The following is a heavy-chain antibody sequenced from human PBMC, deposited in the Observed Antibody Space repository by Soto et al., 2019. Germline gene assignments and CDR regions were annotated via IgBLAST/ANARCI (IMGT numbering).Heavy chain of an antibody. CDR2: IYYSGST. J-gene: IGHJ6*03. Sequence: SETLSLTCTVSGGSISSYYWSWIRQPPGKGLEWIGYIYYSGSTNYNPSLKSRVTISVDTSKNQFSLKLSSVTAADTAVYYCARAVFLGYYYYMDVWGKGTTVTVSS. CDR1: GGSISSYY. V-gene: IGHV4-59*01. CDR3: ARAVFLGYYYYMDV. D-gene: IGHD3-3*01.